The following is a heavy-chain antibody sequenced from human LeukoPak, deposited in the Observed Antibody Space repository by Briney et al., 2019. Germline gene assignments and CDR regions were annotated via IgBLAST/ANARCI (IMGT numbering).Heavy chain of an antibody. D-gene: IGHD6-13*01. CDR1: GYTFTGYY. J-gene: IGHJ4*02. V-gene: IGHV1-2*02. CDR3: ARDHRIAAAGTLEY. CDR2: INPNSGGT. Sequence: ASVKVSCKASGYTFTGYYMHWVRQAPGQGLEWMGWINPNSGGTNYAQKFQGRVTMTRDTSISTAYMELSRLRSDDTAAYYCARDHRIAAAGTLEYWGQGTLVTVSS.